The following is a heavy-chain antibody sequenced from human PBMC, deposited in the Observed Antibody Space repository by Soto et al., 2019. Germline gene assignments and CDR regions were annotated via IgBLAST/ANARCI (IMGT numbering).Heavy chain of an antibody. CDR1: GFTFSNYW. CDR3: ATGYSGDVRSFDC. CDR2: IKQDGSEK. D-gene: IGHD5-12*01. Sequence: EVQLVESGGDLVQPGGSLRLSCAASGFTFSNYWMSWVRQAPGKGLEWVANIKQDGSEKYYVDSVKGRFTISRDNTKNSVYLEMNSLRAEDTAVYYCATGYSGDVRSFDCWGQGTLVTVSS. J-gene: IGHJ4*02. V-gene: IGHV3-7*01.